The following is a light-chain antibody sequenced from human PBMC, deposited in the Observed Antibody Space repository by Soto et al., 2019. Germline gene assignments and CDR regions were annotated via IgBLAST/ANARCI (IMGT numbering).Light chain of an antibody. J-gene: IGKJ1*01. CDR2: DGS. CDR1: QSIRSW. CDR3: QKYNSWT. V-gene: IGKV1-5*01. Sequence: IQMTQSPSTLSASVGYRFTITCLASQSIRSWLAWYQHKPGQAPKLLIYDGSSFESGVPSRFSGSGSGTEFTLTIRSLKPDDFAPYYRQKYNSWTFGPGTKVDIK.